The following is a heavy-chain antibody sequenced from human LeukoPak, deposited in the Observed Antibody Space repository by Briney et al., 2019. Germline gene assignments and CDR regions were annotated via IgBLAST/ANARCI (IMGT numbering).Heavy chain of an antibody. CDR3: ARDLYDILTGYYRGDY. D-gene: IGHD3-9*01. Sequence: GASVKVSCKAFGYTFTGYWMHWVRQAPGQGPEWMGVISPSGGSTIYAQKFKGRVTMTRDTSISTAYMELSRLRSDDTAVYYCARDLYDILTGYYRGDYWGQGTLVTVSS. CDR2: ISPSGGST. V-gene: IGHV1-2*02. J-gene: IGHJ4*02. CDR1: GYTFTGYW.